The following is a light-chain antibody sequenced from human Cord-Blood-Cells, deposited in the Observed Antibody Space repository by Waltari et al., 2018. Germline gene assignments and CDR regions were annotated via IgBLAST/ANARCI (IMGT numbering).Light chain of an antibody. V-gene: IGLV1-47*01. CDR2: RNN. CDR1: SSNIGSSH. Sequence: QSVLTQPPSASATPGQRVTIPCSGSSSNIGSSHVYWYQRLPGTAPKLLIYRNNQRPPGVPDRFSGSKSGTSASLAICGLRSEDEADYYCAAWDDSLSGHYVFGTGTKVTVL. CDR3: AAWDDSLSGHYV. J-gene: IGLJ1*01.